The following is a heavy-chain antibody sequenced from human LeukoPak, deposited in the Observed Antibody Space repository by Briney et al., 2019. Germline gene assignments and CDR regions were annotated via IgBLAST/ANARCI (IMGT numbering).Heavy chain of an antibody. CDR3: ARGDSYDTTIDY. D-gene: IGHD5-12*01. CDR1: GFTVSSNY. CDR2: IYSGGIT. V-gene: IGHV3-66*02. Sequence: QPGGSLRLSCAASGFTVSSNYMSGVGQAPGKGLEWVSVIYSGGITYYADSVKGRFTISRDDSKRTLYLQMNSLRAEDTAVYYCARGDSYDTTIDYWGQGTLVTVSS. J-gene: IGHJ4*02.